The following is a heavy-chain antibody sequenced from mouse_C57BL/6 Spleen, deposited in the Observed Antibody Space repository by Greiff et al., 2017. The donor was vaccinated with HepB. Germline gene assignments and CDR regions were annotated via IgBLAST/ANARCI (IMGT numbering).Heavy chain of an antibody. D-gene: IGHD1-1*01. Sequence: QVQLQQSGPELVQPGASVKLSCMASGYAFSSSWMNWVKQRPGKGLEWIGRIYLGDGDTNYNEKFKGKATLTADKSTSTAYMQLSSLTSEDSAVYYCAGSSYYGSSYWYFDVWGTGTTVTVSS. CDR3: AGSSYYGSSYWYFDV. J-gene: IGHJ1*03. CDR2: IYLGDGDT. V-gene: IGHV1-82*01. CDR1: GYAFSSSW.